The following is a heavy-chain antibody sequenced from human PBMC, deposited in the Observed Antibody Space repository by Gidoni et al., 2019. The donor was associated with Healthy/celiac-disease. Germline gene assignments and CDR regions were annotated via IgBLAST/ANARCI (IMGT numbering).Heavy chain of an antibody. J-gene: IGHJ3*02. CDR2: IIPIFGTA. CDR3: ARGGRYCSSTSCYLDAFDI. V-gene: IGHV1-69*01. Sequence: QVQLVQSGAEGKKPGSSVKVSCKATGGTVSSYASSWVRQAPGQGLEWMGGIIPIFGTANYAQQFQGRVTITADESTSTAYMELSSLRSEDTAVYYCARGGRYCSSTSCYLDAFDIWGQGTMVTVSS. D-gene: IGHD2-2*01. CDR1: GGTVSSYA.